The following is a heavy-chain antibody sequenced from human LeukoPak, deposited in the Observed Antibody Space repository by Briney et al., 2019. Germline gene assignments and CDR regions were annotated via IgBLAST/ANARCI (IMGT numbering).Heavy chain of an antibody. D-gene: IGHD3-22*01. CDR1: GFTFSDYY. Sequence: GGSLRLSCAASGFTFSDYYMSWIRQAPGKGLEWVSYISSSGSTIYYADSVKGRFTISRDNAKNSLYLQMNSLRAEDTAVYYCARDWKAYYYDSSGHPLYFDYWGQGTLVTVSS. J-gene: IGHJ4*02. CDR3: ARDWKAYYYDSSGHPLYFDY. V-gene: IGHV3-11*04. CDR2: ISSSGSTI.